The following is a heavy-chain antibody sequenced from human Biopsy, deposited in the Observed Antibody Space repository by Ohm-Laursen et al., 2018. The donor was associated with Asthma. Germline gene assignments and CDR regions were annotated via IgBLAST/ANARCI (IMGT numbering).Heavy chain of an antibody. CDR2: IKHDGSEK. V-gene: IGHV3-7*03. Sequence: SLRLSCTASGFTFGDYWMSWVRQVPGKGLEWVANIKHDGSEKNHVDSLKGRFTISRDNAKNSLYLQMNSLRAEDTAVCYCARGDSSNWSHYYFDYWGQGTLVTVSS. J-gene: IGHJ4*02. CDR3: ARGDSSNWSHYYFDY. D-gene: IGHD3-22*01. CDR1: GFTFGDYW.